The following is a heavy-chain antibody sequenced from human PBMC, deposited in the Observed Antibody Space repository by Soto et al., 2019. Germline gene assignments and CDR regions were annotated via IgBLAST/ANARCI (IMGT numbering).Heavy chain of an antibody. J-gene: IGHJ5*02. D-gene: IGHD2-2*01. CDR2: INAGNGNT. CDR3: ARDGMNVNYQLLPAWFDP. CDR1: RHTFTSYA. V-gene: IGHV1-3*01. Sequence: ASVKVSCKASRHTFTSYAMHWVRQAPGQRLEWMGWINAGNGNTKYSQKFQGRVTITRDTSASTAYMELSSLRSEDTAVYYCARDGMNVNYQLLPAWFDPWGQGTLVTVSS.